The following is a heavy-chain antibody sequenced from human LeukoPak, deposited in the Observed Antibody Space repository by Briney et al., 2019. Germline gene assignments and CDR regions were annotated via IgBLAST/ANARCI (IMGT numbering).Heavy chain of an antibody. D-gene: IGHD6-13*01. CDR2: IYYSGST. CDR1: GYSISSGYY. CDR3: ARLPPRSTIAAAGSGIDY. J-gene: IGHJ4*02. V-gene: IGHV4-38-2*02. Sequence: NPSETLSLTCTVSGYSISSGYYWGWIRQPPGKGLEWIGSIYYSGSTYYNPSLKSRVTISVDTSKNQFSLKLRSVTAADTAVYYCARLPPRSTIAAAGSGIDYWGQGTLVTVSS.